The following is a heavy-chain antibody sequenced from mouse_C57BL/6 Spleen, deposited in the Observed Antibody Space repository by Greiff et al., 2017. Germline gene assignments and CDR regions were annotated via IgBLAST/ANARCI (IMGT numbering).Heavy chain of an antibody. CDR1: GYSFTGYY. V-gene: IGHV1-42*01. D-gene: IGHD2-4*01. Sequence: VQLQQSGPELVQPGASVKISCKASGYSFTGYYMNWVKQSPEKSLEWIGEINPSTGGTTYNQKFKAKATLTVDKSSSTAYMQIKSLTAEDSAVYYCARSRYDYDEAYWGQGTLVTVSA. CDR2: INPSTGGT. CDR3: ARSRYDYDEAY. J-gene: IGHJ3*01.